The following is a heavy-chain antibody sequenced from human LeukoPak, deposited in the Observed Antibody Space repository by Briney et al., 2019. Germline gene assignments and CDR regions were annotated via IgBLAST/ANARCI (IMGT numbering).Heavy chain of an antibody. D-gene: IGHD5-12*01. Sequence: PSETLSLTCTVSGGFLSSYYWSWIRQPPGKGLEWIGYIYYSGSTNYNPSLKSRVTISVDTSKNQFSLKLSSVTAADTAVYYCAGLRGYSGYEATKGFNWFDPWGQGTLVTVSS. J-gene: IGHJ5*02. CDR2: IYYSGST. CDR3: AGLRGYSGYEATKGFNWFDP. V-gene: IGHV4-59*08. CDR1: GGFLSSYY.